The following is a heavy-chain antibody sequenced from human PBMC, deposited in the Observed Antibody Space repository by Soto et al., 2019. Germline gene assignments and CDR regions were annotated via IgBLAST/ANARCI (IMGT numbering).Heavy chain of an antibody. J-gene: IGHJ4*02. CDR3: ARDQTGITTAGGGRIDH. CDR1: GFTFSTHA. V-gene: IGHV3-30-3*01. D-gene: IGHD6-13*01. CDR2: VSFDGSNK. Sequence: ESGGGVVQPGRSLRLSSAASGFTFSTHAMHWVRQAPGKGLECVAIVSFDGSNKYYADSVKGRFTISRDNSKNTLYLQMSGLTPEDTAFYYCARDQTGITTAGGGRIDHWGQGTLVTVSS.